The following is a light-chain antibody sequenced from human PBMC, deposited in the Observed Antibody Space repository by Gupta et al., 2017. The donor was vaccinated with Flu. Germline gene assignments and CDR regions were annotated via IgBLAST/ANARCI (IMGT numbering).Light chain of an antibody. CDR1: SSSNL. Sequence: QSALTQPASVSGSPGQSITISCTGTSSSNLVSWYQHYPGKAPKLLIYEARKRPSGVSSRFSGSKSVNTASLTISGLQPEDEADYYCCSFIQNTTVFGSGTKVTVL. CDR3: CSFIQNTTV. J-gene: IGLJ1*01. V-gene: IGLV2-23*01. CDR2: EAR.